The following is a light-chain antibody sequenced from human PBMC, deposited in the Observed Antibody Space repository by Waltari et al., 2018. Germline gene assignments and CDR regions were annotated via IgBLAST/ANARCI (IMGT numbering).Light chain of an antibody. CDR3: SSYTGSSALVV. V-gene: IGLV2-14*03. CDR1: TIDIGSYNY. J-gene: IGLJ2*01. CDR2: DVN. Sequence: QSALTQPASVSGSPGQSITISCSGSTIDIGSYNYVSWYQQHPGKAPKHIIFDVNSRPPGVSNRFSGSKSCLTASLTIPVLQAGYDAEYYCSSYTGSSALVVFGGGTKLSVL.